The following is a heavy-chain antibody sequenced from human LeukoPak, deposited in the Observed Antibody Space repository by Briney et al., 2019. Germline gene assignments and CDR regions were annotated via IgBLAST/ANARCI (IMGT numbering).Heavy chain of an antibody. CDR2: MNPNSGNT. V-gene: IGHV1-8*03. CDR1: GFTFTSYD. Sequence: GASVKVSCKASGFTFTSYDINWVRQATGQGLEWMGWMNPNSGNTGYAQKFQGRVTITRKTSISTAYMELSSLRSEDTAVYYCARGTRITMVRGVTGYYYMDVWGKGTTVTVSS. CDR3: ARGTRITMVRGVTGYYYMDV. J-gene: IGHJ6*03. D-gene: IGHD3-10*01.